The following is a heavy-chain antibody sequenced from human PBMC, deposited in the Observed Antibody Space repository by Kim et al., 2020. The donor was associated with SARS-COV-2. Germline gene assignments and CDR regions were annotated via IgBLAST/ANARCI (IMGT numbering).Heavy chain of an antibody. D-gene: IGHD3-9*01. J-gene: IGHJ3*02. CDR1: GGSISSGSYY. Sequence: SETLSLTCTVSGGSISSGSYYWSWIRQPAGKGLEWIGRIYTSGSTNYNPSLKSRVTISVDTSKNQFSLKLSSVTAEYTDVYYSARDGSYYDILTGYSDDAFDIWGQGTMVTVSS. CDR2: IYTSGST. V-gene: IGHV4-61*02. CDR3: ARDGSYYDILTGYSDDAFDI.